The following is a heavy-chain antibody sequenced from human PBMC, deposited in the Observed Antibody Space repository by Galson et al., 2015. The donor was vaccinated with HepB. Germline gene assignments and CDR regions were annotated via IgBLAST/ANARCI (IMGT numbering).Heavy chain of an antibody. V-gene: IGHV3-23*01. CDR1: GFNFRDYA. Sequence: SLRLSCAASGFNFRDYAMTWVRQGPGKGLECVSSIIGSGDNRYYADSVKGRSTISRDNSNNTLYLQMDSLRAEDTALYYCAKARSSSITSCYNYWGQGTLVTVSS. J-gene: IGHJ4*02. CDR2: IIGSGDNR. CDR3: AKARSSSITSCYNY. D-gene: IGHD2-2*02.